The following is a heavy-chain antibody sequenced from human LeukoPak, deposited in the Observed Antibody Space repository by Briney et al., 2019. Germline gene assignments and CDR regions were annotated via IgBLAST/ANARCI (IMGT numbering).Heavy chain of an antibody. J-gene: IGHJ4*02. CDR2: ISSDGTGT. V-gene: IGHV3-74*01. D-gene: IGHD3-3*01. CDR3: TRDFFGIDY. Sequence: GGSLRLSCAAPGFTFTRYWMHWVRQAPGKGLVWVSYISSDGTGTNYADSVKGRFTISRDNAKNTVYLQMNSLRAEDTAVYYCTRDFFGIDYWGQGTLVTVSS. CDR1: GFTFTRYW.